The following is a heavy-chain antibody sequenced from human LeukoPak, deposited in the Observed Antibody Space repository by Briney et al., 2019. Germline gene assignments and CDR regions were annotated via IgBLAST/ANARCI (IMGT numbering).Heavy chain of an antibody. Sequence: ASVKVSCKASRYTFTGYYMHWVRQAPGQGLEWMGWIDPDTGGTKYAQKFQGRVTMTRDTSISTAYMELSRLRSDDTAAYYCARDRESAVAGSVLYWGQGTLVTVSS. CDR1: RYTFTGYY. CDR2: IDPDTGGT. CDR3: ARDRESAVAGSVLY. V-gene: IGHV1-2*02. D-gene: IGHD6-19*01. J-gene: IGHJ4*02.